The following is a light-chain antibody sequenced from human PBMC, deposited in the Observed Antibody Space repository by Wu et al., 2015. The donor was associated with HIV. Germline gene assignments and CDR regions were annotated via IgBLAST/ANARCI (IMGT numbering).Light chain of an antibody. Sequence: EFVLTQSPATLSMSPGQRATLSCRASQSVGSYLAWYQQRPGQAPRLLIYEASHRATGIPTRFSGSGSGTDFTLTIGGLEPEDFAVYYCQQYGSSPVTFGGGTKVEI. J-gene: IGKJ4*01. V-gene: IGKV3-11*01. CDR1: QSVGSY. CDR2: EAS. CDR3: QQYGSSPVT.